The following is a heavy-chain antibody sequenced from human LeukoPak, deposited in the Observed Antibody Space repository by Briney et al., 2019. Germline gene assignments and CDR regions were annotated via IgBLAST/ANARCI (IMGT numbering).Heavy chain of an antibody. J-gene: IGHJ6*03. CDR3: ARVSAAATQSYYYYYYYMDV. D-gene: IGHD6-13*01. CDR1: GGSFSGYY. CDR2: IYYSGST. Sequence: PSETLSLTCAVYGGSFSGYYWSRLRQPPGKGLEGIGSIYYSGSTYYNPSLKSRVTISVDTSKNQFSLKLSSVTAADTAVYYCARVSAAATQSYYYYYYYMDVWGKGTTVTVSS. V-gene: IGHV4-34*01.